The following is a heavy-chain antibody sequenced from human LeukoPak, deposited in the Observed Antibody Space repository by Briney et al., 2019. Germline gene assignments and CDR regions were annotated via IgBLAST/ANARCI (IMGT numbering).Heavy chain of an antibody. D-gene: IGHD3-9*01. V-gene: IGHV3-15*07. CDR2: IKSKTDGGTT. CDR1: GFTFSSYG. Sequence: PGGSLRLSCAASGFTFSSYGMHWVRQAPGKGLEWVGHIKSKTDGGTTDYAAPVKGRFTISRDDSKNTLYLQMNSLKSEDTAVYYCTTGGYFDWLSSAYFDYWGQGTLVTVSS. CDR3: TTGGYFDWLSSAYFDY. J-gene: IGHJ4*02.